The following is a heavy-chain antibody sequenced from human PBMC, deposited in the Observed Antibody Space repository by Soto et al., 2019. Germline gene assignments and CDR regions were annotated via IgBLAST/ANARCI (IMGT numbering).Heavy chain of an antibody. V-gene: IGHV3-30*18. CDR1: GFTFSSYG. J-gene: IGHJ4*02. CDR3: AKDQGSSWYEIDY. Sequence: PGGSLRLSCAASGFTFSSYGVHWVRQAPGKGLEWVAVISYDGSNKYYADSVKGRFTISRDNSKNTLYLQMNSLRAEDTAVYYCAKDQGSSWYEIDYWGQGTLVTVSS. D-gene: IGHD6-13*01. CDR2: ISYDGSNK.